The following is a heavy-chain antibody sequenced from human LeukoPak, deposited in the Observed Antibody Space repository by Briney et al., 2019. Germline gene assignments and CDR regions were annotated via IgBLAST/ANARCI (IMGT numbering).Heavy chain of an antibody. CDR3: ARDRSRTFDY. CDR1: GGSITIDY. CDR2: LHNSGTT. J-gene: IGHJ4*02. D-gene: IGHD1-7*01. Sequence: SETLSLTCTVSGGSITIDYWSWIRQPAGKGLEWIGRLHNSGTTKYNSFLESRVTMSLDTSKNQFSLKVTSVTAADTAVYYCARDRSRTFDYWGQGILVTVSP. V-gene: IGHV4-4*07.